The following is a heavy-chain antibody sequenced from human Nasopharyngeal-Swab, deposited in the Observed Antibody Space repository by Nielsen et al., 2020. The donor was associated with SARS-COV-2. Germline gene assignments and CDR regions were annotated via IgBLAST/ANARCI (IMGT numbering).Heavy chain of an antibody. V-gene: IGHV4-59*13. CDR3: ARESRSSSSVPHYVLDV. CDR1: GASISSYY. Sequence: SETLSLTCTVSGASISSYYWSWIRQPPGKGLEWIGYIYYSGSTNYNPSLKSRVAISVDTSRSHFSLRLSSVTAADTAVYYCARESRSSSSVPHYVLDVWGQGTTVTVSS. D-gene: IGHD6-6*01. CDR2: IYYSGST. J-gene: IGHJ6*02.